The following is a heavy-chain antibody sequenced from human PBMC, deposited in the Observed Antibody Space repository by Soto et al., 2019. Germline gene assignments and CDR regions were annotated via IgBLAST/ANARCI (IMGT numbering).Heavy chain of an antibody. CDR3: AREGFDHRTDS. V-gene: IGHV4-4*02. Sequence: QVQLQESGPGLVKPSETLSLTCAVSGGSIDTPNWWSWYRRPPGKGLEWIGEMYPSGSSNRNPSLNSRVTISLDTSNNHFSLTLTSLTAADTALYYCAREGFDHRTDSWGQGIPVTVSS. J-gene: IGHJ4*02. CDR2: MYPSGSS. CDR1: GGSIDTPNW.